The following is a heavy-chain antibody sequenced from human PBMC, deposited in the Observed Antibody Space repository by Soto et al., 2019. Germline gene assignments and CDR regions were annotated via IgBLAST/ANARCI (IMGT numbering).Heavy chain of an antibody. CDR1: GDSFSSNNYY. D-gene: IGHD3-3*01. Sequence: PSETLSLTCSVSGDSFSSNNYYWGWIRQPPGKGLEWIGNIYYSGSTYYNPSLKSRVTISVDTSKNHFSLWLSSVTAADTAVYFCARISNFDFWSGPDAFDIWGQGTMVTVSS. V-gene: IGHV4-39*01. CDR3: ARISNFDFWSGPDAFDI. CDR2: IYYSGST. J-gene: IGHJ3*02.